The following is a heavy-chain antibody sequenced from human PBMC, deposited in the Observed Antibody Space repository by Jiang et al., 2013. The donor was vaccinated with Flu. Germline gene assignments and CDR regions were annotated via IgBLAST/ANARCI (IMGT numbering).Heavy chain of an antibody. CDR3: ATRGHLGIAVAGYWYFDL. CDR1: GYTLTELS. CDR2: FDPEDGET. Sequence: SGAEVKKPGASVKVSCKVSGYTLTELSMHWVRQAPGKGLEWMGGFDPEDGETIYAQKFQGRVTMTEDTSTDTAYMELSSLRSEDTAVYYCATRGHLGIAVAGYWYFDLWGRGTLVTVSS. J-gene: IGHJ2*01. V-gene: IGHV1-24*01. D-gene: IGHD6-19*01.